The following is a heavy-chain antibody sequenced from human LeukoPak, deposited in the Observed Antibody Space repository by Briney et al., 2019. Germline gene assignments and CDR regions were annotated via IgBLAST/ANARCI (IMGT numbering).Heavy chain of an antibody. Sequence: PGGSLRLSCAASGFTFSNYVMHWVRQAPGKGLEWVAVISYDGSNKYYADSVKGRFTISRDNSKNTLYLQMNSLRAEDTAVYYCARDRPQQWLVRRQRGYYYYMDVWGKGTTVTISS. CDR3: ARDRPQQWLVRRQRGYYYYMDV. D-gene: IGHD6-19*01. CDR1: GFTFSNYV. V-gene: IGHV3-30*03. CDR2: ISYDGSNK. J-gene: IGHJ6*03.